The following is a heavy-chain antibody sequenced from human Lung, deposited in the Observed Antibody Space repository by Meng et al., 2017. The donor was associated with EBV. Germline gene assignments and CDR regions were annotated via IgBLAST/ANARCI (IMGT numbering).Heavy chain of an antibody. CDR2: IYYSGST. Sequence: QVQLQESGPGLVKPSETLSLTCTFSGGSISSYYWSWIRQPPGKGLEWIGHIYYSGSTNYNPSLKSRVTISVDTSKNQFSLKLSSVTATDTAVYYCARQSGYFDYWGQGTLVTVSS. J-gene: IGHJ4*02. D-gene: IGHD3-10*01. CDR3: ARQSGYFDY. CDR1: GGSISSYY. V-gene: IGHV4-59*08.